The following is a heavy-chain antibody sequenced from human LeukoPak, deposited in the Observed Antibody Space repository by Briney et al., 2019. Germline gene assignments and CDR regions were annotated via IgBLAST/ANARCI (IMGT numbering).Heavy chain of an antibody. Sequence: SETLSLTCAVSGGSISSGGYSWSWIRQPPGKGLEWIGYIYHSGSTYYNPSLKSRVTISVDRSKNQFSLKLSSVTAADTAVYYCARPHPSDYGFDLWGRGTLVTVSS. CDR3: ARPHPSDYGFDL. J-gene: IGHJ2*01. CDR1: GGSISSGGYS. CDR2: IYHSGST. D-gene: IGHD4-17*01. V-gene: IGHV4-30-2*01.